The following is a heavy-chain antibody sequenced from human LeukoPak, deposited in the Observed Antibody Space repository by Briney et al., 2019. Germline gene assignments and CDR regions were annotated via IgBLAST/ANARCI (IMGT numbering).Heavy chain of an antibody. CDR2: INPDGSET. V-gene: IGHV3-7*01. D-gene: IGHD5-12*01. CDR1: GFTFSRSW. J-gene: IGHJ4*02. Sequence: GGSLRLSCAASGFTFSRSWMSWVRQAPGKRLDWVANINPDGSETNYMDSVKGRFTIARDNAMNSLYLQMNSLSAEDTSLYYCVRGGGSGYHFDSWGQGALVTVSS. CDR3: VRGGGSGYHFDS.